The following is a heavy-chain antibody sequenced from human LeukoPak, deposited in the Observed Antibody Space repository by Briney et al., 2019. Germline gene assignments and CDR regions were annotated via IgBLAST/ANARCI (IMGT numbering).Heavy chain of an antibody. D-gene: IGHD1-26*01. Sequence: PGRSLRLSCAASGFTFSSYAMHWVRQAPGKGLEWVAVISYDGSNKYYADSVKGRFTISRDNSKNTLYLQMNSRRAEDTAVYYCASSIEEVGATRPSDAFGIWGQGTMVTVSS. CDR1: GFTFSSYA. CDR3: ASSIEEVGATRPSDAFGI. V-gene: IGHV3-30*04. CDR2: ISYDGSNK. J-gene: IGHJ3*02.